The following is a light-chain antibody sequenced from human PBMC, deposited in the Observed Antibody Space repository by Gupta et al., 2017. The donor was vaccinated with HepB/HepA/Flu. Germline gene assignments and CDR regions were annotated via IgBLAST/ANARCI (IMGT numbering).Light chain of an antibody. Sequence: QSALTQPASVSGSPGQSITISCPGTSSDVGGYNYVSWYQQHPGNAPKLMIYDVSNRPSGVSNRFTGSKSGNTASLTISGLQAEDGADYYCSAYTSSSTLDVVFGGGTKLTVL. V-gene: IGLV2-14*01. J-gene: IGLJ2*01. CDR3: SAYTSSSTLDVV. CDR2: DVS. CDR1: SSDVGGYNY.